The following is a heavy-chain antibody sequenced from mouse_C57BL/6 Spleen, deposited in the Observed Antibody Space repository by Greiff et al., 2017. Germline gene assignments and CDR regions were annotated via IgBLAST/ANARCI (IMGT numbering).Heavy chain of an antibody. D-gene: IGHD1-1*01. Sequence: QVQLQQSGPELVKPGASVKISCKASGYTFTDYYINWVKQRPGQGLEWIGRIYPGSGNTKYNEKFKGKATLTVDTSSSTAYMQLSSLTSEDSAVYFCARDYYGSSGDWFAYWGQGTLVTVSA. J-gene: IGHJ3*01. CDR3: ARDYYGSSGDWFAY. CDR2: IYPGSGNT. CDR1: GYTFTDYY. V-gene: IGHV1-84*01.